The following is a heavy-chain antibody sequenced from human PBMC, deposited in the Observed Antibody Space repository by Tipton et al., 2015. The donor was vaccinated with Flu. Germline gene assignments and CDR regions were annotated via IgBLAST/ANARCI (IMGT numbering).Heavy chain of an antibody. CDR2: IYYSGST. Sequence: TLSLTCTVSGGSISSSSYYWGWIRQPPGKGLEWIGSIYYSGSTYYNPSLKSRVTVSVDTSKNQFSLKLSSVTAADTAVYYCARASDELPAVSYYYYMDVWGKGTTVTVSS. J-gene: IGHJ6*03. V-gene: IGHV4-39*01. D-gene: IGHD2-2*01. CDR3: ARASDELPAVSYYYYMDV. CDR1: GGSISSSSYY.